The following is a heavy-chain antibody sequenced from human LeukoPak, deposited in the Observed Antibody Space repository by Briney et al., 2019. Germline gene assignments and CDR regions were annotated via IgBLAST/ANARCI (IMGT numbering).Heavy chain of an antibody. V-gene: IGHV3-21*01. CDR3: ARRSLGDYPSFDY. CDR1: GFTLTNYS. J-gene: IGHJ4*02. CDR2: ISSSSSSI. D-gene: IGHD4-17*01. Sequence: GGSLRLSCAASGFTLTNYSMNWVRQAPGKGLEWVSSISSSSSSIYYVDSVKGRFTISRDNAKNSLYLQMNSLRAEDTAVYYCARRSLGDYPSFDYWGQGTLVTVSS.